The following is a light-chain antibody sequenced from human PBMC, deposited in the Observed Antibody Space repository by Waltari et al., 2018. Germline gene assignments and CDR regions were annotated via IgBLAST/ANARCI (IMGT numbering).Light chain of an antibody. CDR1: QHISSW. CDR2: KAS. J-gene: IGKJ2*01. CDR3: LEYTAYSHT. V-gene: IGKV1-5*03. Sequence: DIQMTQSPSTLSASVGDRVTITCRASQHISSWLAWYQQKPGKAPKLLIYKASNLESGVPSRFSGTGSATEFTLTISSLQPDDFAAYYCLEYTAYSHTFGQGTKLDIK.